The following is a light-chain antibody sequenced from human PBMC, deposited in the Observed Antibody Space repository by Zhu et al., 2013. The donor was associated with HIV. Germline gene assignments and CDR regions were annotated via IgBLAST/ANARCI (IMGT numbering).Light chain of an antibody. J-gene: IGKJ4*01. CDR3: QQSYSTPLT. Sequence: DIQMTQSPSSLPASVGDRVTITCRASQSITSYLNWYQQKLGKVPKLLIFAASSLQSGVPSRFSGSGSGTDFTLTINSLQPEDFATYYCQQSYSTPLTFGGGTKVEIK. CDR1: QSITSY. V-gene: IGKV1-39*01. CDR2: AAS.